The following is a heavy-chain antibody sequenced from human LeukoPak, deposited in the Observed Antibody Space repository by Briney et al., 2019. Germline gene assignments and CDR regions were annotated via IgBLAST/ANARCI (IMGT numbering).Heavy chain of an antibody. V-gene: IGHV3-23*01. D-gene: IGHD2-15*01. J-gene: IGHJ4*02. CDR2: ISGSDAGT. Sequence: GSLRLSCAASGFTFSSYAMSWVRQAPGKGLEWVSAISGSDAGTYHAGSVKGRFTISRDNSKNTLNLQMNSLRAEDTAIYYCAKSDRGSCGGAICYSFDYWGQGTLVTVSS. CDR1: GFTFSSYA. CDR3: AKSDRGSCGGAICYSFDY.